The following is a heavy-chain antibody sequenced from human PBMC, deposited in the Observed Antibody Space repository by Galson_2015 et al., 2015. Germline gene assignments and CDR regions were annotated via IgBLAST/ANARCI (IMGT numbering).Heavy chain of an antibody. CDR2: IRSKAYGGTT. CDR1: GFTFGDYA. D-gene: IGHD3-10*01. V-gene: IGHV3-49*04. CDR3: TRSGITMVQGGYYYYMDV. J-gene: IGHJ6*03. Sequence: SLRLSCAASGFTFGDYAMSWVRQAPGKGLEWVGFIRSKAYGGTTEHAASVKGRFTISRDDSKSIAYLQMNSLKTEDTAVYYCTRSGITMVQGGYYYYMDVWGKGTTVTVSS.